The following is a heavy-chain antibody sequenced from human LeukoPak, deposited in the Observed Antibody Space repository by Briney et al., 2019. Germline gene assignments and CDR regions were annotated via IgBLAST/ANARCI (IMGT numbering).Heavy chain of an antibody. D-gene: IGHD1-26*01. Sequence: GGSLRLSCAASGFTFGSYAMSWVRQAPGKGLEWVSAISGSGGSTYYADSVKGRFTISRDNSKNTLYLQMNSLRAEDTAVYYCAKDQVGDQLIHWGQGTLVTVSS. V-gene: IGHV3-23*01. CDR1: GFTFGSYA. CDR2: ISGSGGST. J-gene: IGHJ4*02. CDR3: AKDQVGDQLIH.